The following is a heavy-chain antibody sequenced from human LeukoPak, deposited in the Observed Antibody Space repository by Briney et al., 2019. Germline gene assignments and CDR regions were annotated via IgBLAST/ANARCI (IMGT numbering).Heavy chain of an antibody. J-gene: IGHJ4*02. CDR2: ISGSGGST. V-gene: IGHV3-23*01. CDR3: ARVLVVPAAMLDY. CDR1: GFTFSSDA. Sequence: GGSLRLSCAASGFTFSSDAMSWVRQAPGKGLEWVSAISGSGGSTYYADSVKGRFTISRDNSKNTLYLQMNSLRAEDTAVYYCARVLVVPAAMLDYWGQGTLVTVSS. D-gene: IGHD2-2*01.